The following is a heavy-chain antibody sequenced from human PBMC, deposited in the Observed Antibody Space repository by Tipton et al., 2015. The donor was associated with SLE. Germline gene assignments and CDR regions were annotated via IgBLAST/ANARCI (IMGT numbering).Heavy chain of an antibody. V-gene: IGHV3-7*01. Sequence: SLRLSCVASGFAFGSYWMSWLRQAPGKALERVANIKFDGSEKKYVDSVKGRFTISRDNAENSLSLQMNSLRAEDTAIYFCVRDWYCSGVGCFYFDYWGQGTLVTVSS. D-gene: IGHD2-15*01. CDR2: IKFDGSEK. J-gene: IGHJ4*02. CDR3: VRDWYCSGVGCFYFDY. CDR1: GFAFGSYW.